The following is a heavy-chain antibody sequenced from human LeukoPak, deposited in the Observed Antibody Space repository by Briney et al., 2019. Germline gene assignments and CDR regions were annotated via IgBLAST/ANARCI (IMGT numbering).Heavy chain of an antibody. D-gene: IGHD3-3*01. J-gene: IGHJ5*02. CDR2: INHSGST. Sequence: PSETLSLTCAVYGGSFSGYYWSWIRQPPGKGLEWIGEINHSGSTNYNPSLKSRVTISVDTSKNQFSLKLSSVTAADTAVYYCARDRVLRFLESARWFDPWGQGTLVTVSS. V-gene: IGHV4-34*01. CDR1: GGSFSGYY. CDR3: ARDRVLRFLESARWFDP.